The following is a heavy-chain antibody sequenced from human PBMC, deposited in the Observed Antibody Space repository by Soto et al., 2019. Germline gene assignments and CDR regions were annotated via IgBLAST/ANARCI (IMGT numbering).Heavy chain of an antibody. D-gene: IGHD3-16*02. CDR2: IYHSGST. J-gene: IGHJ4*02. V-gene: IGHV4-30-2*01. Sequence: SETLSLTCAVSGGSISSGGYSWSWIRQPPGKGLEWIGYIYHSGSTYYNPSLKGRVTISVDRSKNQFSLKLSSVTAADTAVYYCARLSRLGAPYYFDYWGQGTLVTVSS. CDR1: GGSISSGGYS. CDR3: ARLSRLGAPYYFDY.